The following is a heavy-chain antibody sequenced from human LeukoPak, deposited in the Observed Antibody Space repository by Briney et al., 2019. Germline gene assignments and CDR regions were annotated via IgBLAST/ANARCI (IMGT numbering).Heavy chain of an antibody. J-gene: IGHJ2*01. CDR3: AREYQLLWAGYFDL. CDR1: GGSIGSGDYY. D-gene: IGHD2-2*01. V-gene: IGHV4-30-4*01. CDR2: IYYSGST. Sequence: PSETLSLTCTVSGGSIGSGDYYWSWIRQPPGKGLEWIGYIYYSGSTYYNPSLKSRVTISVDTSKNQFSLKLSSVTAADTAVYYCAREYQLLWAGYFDLWGRGTLVTVSS.